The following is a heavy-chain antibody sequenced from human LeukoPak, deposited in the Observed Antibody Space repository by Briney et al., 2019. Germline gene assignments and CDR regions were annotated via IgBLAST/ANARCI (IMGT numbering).Heavy chain of an antibody. J-gene: IGHJ4*02. CDR2: ISYDGSNK. Sequence: PGGSLRLSCAASGFTFSSYAMHWVRQAPGKGLEWVAVISYDGSNKYYADSVKGRFTISRDNSKNTLYLQMNSLRAEDTAVYYCAKAQRRAIFGVVTPIDYWGQGTLVTVSS. D-gene: IGHD3-3*01. CDR3: AKAQRRAIFGVVTPIDY. CDR1: GFTFSSYA. V-gene: IGHV3-30*04.